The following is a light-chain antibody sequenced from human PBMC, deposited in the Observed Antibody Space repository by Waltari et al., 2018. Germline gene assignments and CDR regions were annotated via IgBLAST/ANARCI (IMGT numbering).Light chain of an antibody. CDR2: NNN. Sequence: QSVLTQPPSASGATGKRVTNHGTGSSAKIRGNGVHCYQQLSGTPPKLLIYNNNQRPSGVPDRFSGSKSGTSASLAITGLRSEDEVDYYCEAWDDSLSGWVFGGGTRLTVL. CDR1: SAKIRGNG. J-gene: IGLJ2*01. CDR3: EAWDDSLSGWV. V-gene: IGLV1-47*02.